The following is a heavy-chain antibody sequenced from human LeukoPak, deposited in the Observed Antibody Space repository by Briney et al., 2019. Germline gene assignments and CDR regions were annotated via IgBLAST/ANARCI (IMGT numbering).Heavy chain of an antibody. CDR3: ARGTSIAVGFDS. D-gene: IGHD6-19*01. V-gene: IGHV1-18*01. CDR2: ISAYNGNT. CDR1: GGTFSSYA. Sequence: ASVKVSCKASGGTFSSYAISWVRQAPGQGLEWMGWISAYNGNTHYAQKLQDRVTMTTDTSTNTAYLDLRSLRSDDTAVYYCARGTSIAVGFDSWGQGTLVTVSS. J-gene: IGHJ4*02.